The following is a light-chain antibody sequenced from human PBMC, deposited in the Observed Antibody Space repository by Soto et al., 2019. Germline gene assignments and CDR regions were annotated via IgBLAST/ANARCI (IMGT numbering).Light chain of an antibody. J-gene: IGLJ1*01. Sequence: QSVLTQPPSASGSPGQSVAISCTGTSRDVGGYNYVSWYQQHPGKAPKLMIYEVNKRPSGVPDRFSGSKSGNTASLTVSGLQAEDEADYYCSSYAGSSNVFGTGSQGHRP. CDR3: SSYAGSSNV. CDR1: SRDVGGYNY. CDR2: EVN. V-gene: IGLV2-8*01.